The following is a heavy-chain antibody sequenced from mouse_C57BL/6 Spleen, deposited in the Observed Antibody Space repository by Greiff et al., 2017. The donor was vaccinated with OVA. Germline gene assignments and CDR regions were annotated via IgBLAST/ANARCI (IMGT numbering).Heavy chain of an antibody. J-gene: IGHJ2*01. Sequence: EVQLQESGPGLVKPSQSLSLTCSVTGYSITSVYYWNWIRQFPGNKLEWMGYISYDGSNNYNPSLKNRISITRDTSKNQFVLKLNSVTTEDTATYYCARAGSSFDYWGQGTTLTVSS. CDR2: ISYDGSN. CDR1: GYSITSVYY. D-gene: IGHD1-1*01. V-gene: IGHV3-6*01. CDR3: ARAGSSFDY.